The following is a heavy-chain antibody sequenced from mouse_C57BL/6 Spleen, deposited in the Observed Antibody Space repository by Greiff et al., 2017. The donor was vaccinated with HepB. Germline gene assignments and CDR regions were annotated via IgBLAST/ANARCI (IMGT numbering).Heavy chain of an antibody. CDR2: INPSSGYT. Sequence: VKLQESGAELARPGASVKMSCKASGYTFTSYTMHWVKQRPGQGLEWIGYINPSSGYTKYNQKFKDKATLTADKSSSTAYMQLSSRTSEDSAVYYCARSGSSYYFDYWGQGTTLTVSS. CDR3: ARSGSSYYFDY. V-gene: IGHV1-4*01. CDR1: GYTFTSYT. J-gene: IGHJ2*01. D-gene: IGHD1-1*01.